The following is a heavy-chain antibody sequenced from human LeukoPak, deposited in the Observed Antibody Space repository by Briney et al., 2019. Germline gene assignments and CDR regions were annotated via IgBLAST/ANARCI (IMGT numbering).Heavy chain of an antibody. CDR3: VRGSGTYSPDY. V-gene: IGHV1-46*01. D-gene: IGHD3-10*01. CDR2: INPSGGRT. CDR1: GYTFTSYY. Sequence: ASVKVSCKASGYTFTSYYMHWVRQAPGQGREWMGIINPSGGRTSYAQKFQGRVTITRDTSASTADVELSSLTSERGAVYYCVRGSGTYSPDYWGQGTLVTVSS. J-gene: IGHJ4*02.